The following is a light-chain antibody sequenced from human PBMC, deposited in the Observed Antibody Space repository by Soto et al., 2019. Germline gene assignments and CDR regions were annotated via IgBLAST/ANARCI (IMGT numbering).Light chain of an antibody. Sequence: DIQLTQSPSFLSASVGDRVTVTCRASQDISSYLAWYQQKPGKAPKLLIYAASTLQSGVPSRFSGSGSGTEFTLTISSLQPEDFATYYCQQLNSYPTFGQGTKVEIK. J-gene: IGKJ1*01. V-gene: IGKV1-9*01. CDR1: QDISSY. CDR3: QQLNSYPT. CDR2: AAS.